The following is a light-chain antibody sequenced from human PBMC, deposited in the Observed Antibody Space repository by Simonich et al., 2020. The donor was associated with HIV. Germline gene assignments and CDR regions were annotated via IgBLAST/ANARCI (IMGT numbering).Light chain of an antibody. CDR1: QSILYSSNNKNY. J-gene: IGKJ1*01. CDR2: WAS. CDR3: QQYYSTPRT. Sequence: IVMTQSQDSLAVSLGERATINCKSSQSILYSSNNKNYLAWYQQKPRQPPKRLIYWASARESGVPDRFSGSGSGTDFTLTISSLQVEDVAVYYCQQYYSTPRTFGQGTKVEIK. V-gene: IGKV4-1*01.